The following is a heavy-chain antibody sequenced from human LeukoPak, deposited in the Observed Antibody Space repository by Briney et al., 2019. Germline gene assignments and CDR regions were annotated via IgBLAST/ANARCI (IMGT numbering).Heavy chain of an antibody. CDR3: ARDRDDSVYDFWSGHYKYYYYMDV. V-gene: IGHV1-18*01. J-gene: IGHJ6*03. CDR1: GYTFTSYG. Sequence: VASVKVSCKASGYTFTSYGINWVRQAPGQGLKWMGWISAYNGKTNYAEKFQGRVSMTTDTSTSTAYMELRSLRSDDTAVYYCARDRDDSVYDFWSGHYKYYYYMDVWGKGTTVTVTS. D-gene: IGHD3-3*01. CDR2: ISAYNGKT.